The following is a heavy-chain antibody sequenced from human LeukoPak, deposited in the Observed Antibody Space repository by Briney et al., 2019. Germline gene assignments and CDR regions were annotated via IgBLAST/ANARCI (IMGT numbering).Heavy chain of an antibody. D-gene: IGHD6-19*01. CDR1: GYSFTSLC. CDR3: ARHFPNSCGSYMYYCYYPMDV. CDR2: IYPGDSDT. V-gene: IGHV5-51*01. Sequence: GESLKISCKGSGYSFTSLCIGWVRQMPGEGLEWMGIIYPGDSDTRYSPPFQGQVTISSDKSISTAYLHWSNLKASDTAMYYCARHFPNSCGSYMYYCYYPMDVWGKGTTVTVSS. J-gene: IGHJ6*03.